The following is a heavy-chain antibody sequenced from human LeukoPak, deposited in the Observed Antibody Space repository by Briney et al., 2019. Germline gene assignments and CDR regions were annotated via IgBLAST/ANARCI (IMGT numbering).Heavy chain of an antibody. Sequence: PGGSLRLSCAASGFTFSSYAMSWVRQAPGKGLEWVSAISGSGGSTYYADSVKGRFTISRDNSKNTLYLQMNSLRAEDTAVYYCARDTVSYYYDSSGYYPYYFDYWGQGTLVTVSS. CDR1: GFTFSSYA. V-gene: IGHV3-23*01. J-gene: IGHJ4*02. CDR2: ISGSGGST. CDR3: ARDTVSYYYDSSGYYPYYFDY. D-gene: IGHD3-22*01.